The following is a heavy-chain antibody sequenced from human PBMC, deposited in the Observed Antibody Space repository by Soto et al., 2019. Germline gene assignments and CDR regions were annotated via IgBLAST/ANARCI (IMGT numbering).Heavy chain of an antibody. D-gene: IGHD3-10*01. CDR3: AKDRAFNYFYGMDV. CDR2: VSTNGRST. V-gene: IGHV3-23*01. CDR1: GLAFGNYA. J-gene: IGHJ6*04. Sequence: GGSLRLSCRASGLAFGNYAMNWVRQVPGRGLGWVAGVSTNGRSTYYADSVRGRFTISRDNSKLTVYLQMNSLRAEDTAVYYCAKDRAFNYFYGMDVWGEGTTVAVFS.